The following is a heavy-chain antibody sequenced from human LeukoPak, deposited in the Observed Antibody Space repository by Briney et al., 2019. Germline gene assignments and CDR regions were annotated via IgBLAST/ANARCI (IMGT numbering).Heavy chain of an antibody. D-gene: IGHD3-22*01. CDR3: ARALYDSSGYYSHFDY. J-gene: IGHJ4*02. CDR2: ITRSSFYI. V-gene: IGHV3-21*01. CDR1: GFTFSSYT. Sequence: GRSLRLSCAASGFTFSSYTMIWVRQALGKGLEWVSSITRSSFYIFYADSVKGRFTISRDNAKNSLYLQMNSLRAEDTAVYYCARALYDSSGYYSHFDYWGQGTLVTVSS.